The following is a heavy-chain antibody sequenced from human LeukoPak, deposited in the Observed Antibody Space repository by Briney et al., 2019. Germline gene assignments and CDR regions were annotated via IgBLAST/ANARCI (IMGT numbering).Heavy chain of an antibody. J-gene: IGHJ4*02. CDR2: ISGSGGST. V-gene: IGHV3-23*01. Sequence: GGSLRLSCAASGFTFSSYGMSWVRQAPGKGLEWVSAISGSGGSTYYADSVKGRFTISRDNSKNTLYLQMNSLRAEDTAVYYCAKGLRDSSGWYYFDYWGQGTLVTVSS. CDR1: GFTFSSYG. CDR3: AKGLRDSSGWYYFDY. D-gene: IGHD6-19*01.